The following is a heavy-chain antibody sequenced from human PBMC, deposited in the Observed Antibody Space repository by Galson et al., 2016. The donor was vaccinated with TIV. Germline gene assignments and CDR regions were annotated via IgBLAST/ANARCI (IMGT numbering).Heavy chain of an antibody. CDR2: IIPILGMT. Sequence: QGLEWMGRIIPILGMTNYAQRFQGRVTITADRSATTAYMELNSLRSEDTAVYYCARSPHSAYGTFSDYWGQGTLVTVSS. J-gene: IGHJ4*02. D-gene: IGHD5-12*01. CDR3: ARSPHSAYGTFSDY. V-gene: IGHV1-69*02.